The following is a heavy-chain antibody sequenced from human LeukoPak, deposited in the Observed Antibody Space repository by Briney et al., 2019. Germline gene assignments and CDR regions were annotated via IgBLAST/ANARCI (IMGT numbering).Heavy chain of an antibody. CDR1: GFIFSDYY. J-gene: IGHJ4*02. Sequence: GGSLRLSCAASGFIFSDYYMSWIRQAPGKGLEWVSYISSRGDTIYYTDSVKGRFTISRDNAKNSLYLQMNSVRGEDTAVYYCARTGGPQLWLTRGQGTLVTVSS. D-gene: IGHD5-18*01. CDR2: ISSRGDTI. CDR3: ARTGGPQLWLT. V-gene: IGHV3-11*04.